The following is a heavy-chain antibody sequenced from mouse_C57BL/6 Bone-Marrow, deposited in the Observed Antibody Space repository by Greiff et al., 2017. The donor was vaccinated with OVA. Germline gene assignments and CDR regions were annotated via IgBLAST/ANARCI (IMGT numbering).Heavy chain of an antibody. V-gene: IGHV1-64*01. J-gene: IGHJ4*01. D-gene: IGHD2-12*01. Sequence: QVQLQQPGAELVKPGASVKLSCKASGYTFTSYWMHWVKQRPGQGLEWIGLIDPSSGSTNYNEKFKSKATLTVDKSSSTAYMQLSSLTSEDSAVYYYARKGCYIPFYAVDYWGQGTSVTVSS. CDR3: ARKGCYIPFYAVDY. CDR2: IDPSSGST. CDR1: GYTFTSYW.